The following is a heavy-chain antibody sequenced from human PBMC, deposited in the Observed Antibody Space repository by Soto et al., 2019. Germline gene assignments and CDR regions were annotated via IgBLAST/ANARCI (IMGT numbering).Heavy chain of an antibody. CDR1: GFTFSSYA. D-gene: IGHD3-22*01. J-gene: IGHJ4*02. V-gene: IGHV3-23*01. CDR3: AKAGYYYDSSGYYYVYYFDY. Sequence: RRLSCAASGFTFSSYAMSWARQAPGKGLEWVSAISGSGGSTYYADSVKGRFTISRDNSKNTLYLQMNSLRAEDTAVYYCAKAGYYYDSSGYYYVYYFDYWGQGTLVTVSS. CDR2: ISGSGGST.